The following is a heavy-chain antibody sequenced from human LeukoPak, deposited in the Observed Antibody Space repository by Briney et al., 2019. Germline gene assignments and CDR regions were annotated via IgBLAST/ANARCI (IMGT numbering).Heavy chain of an antibody. CDR2: IRSKAYGETA. J-gene: IGHJ4*02. CDR1: GFTFGDYA. D-gene: IGHD1-1*01. V-gene: IGHV3-49*03. Sequence: GGSLRLSCTASGFTFGDYAMSWIRQAPGKGLEWVGFIRSKAYGETADYAASVKGRFTISRDDSKAIAYLQMNSLKTEDSAVYHCTRDRGAYNLYDYWGQGTLVTVSS. CDR3: TRDRGAYNLYDY.